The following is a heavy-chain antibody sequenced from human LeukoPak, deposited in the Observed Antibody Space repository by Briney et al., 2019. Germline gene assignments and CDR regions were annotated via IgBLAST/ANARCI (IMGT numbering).Heavy chain of an antibody. CDR3: AKTRAGYIVP. J-gene: IGHJ5*02. V-gene: IGHV4-34*01. Sequence: SDTLSLTCAVSGGSLSGSFWSWIRQPRGKGLEWIGEINHSGYTNYKPSLKSRVTISVDTSKNQLSLNLTSVTAADTAFYYCAKTRAGYIVPWGQGSLVTVSS. D-gene: IGHD5-24*01. CDR2: INHSGYT. CDR1: GGSLSGSF.